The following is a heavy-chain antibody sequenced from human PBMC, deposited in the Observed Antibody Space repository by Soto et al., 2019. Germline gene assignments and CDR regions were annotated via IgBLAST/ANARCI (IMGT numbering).Heavy chain of an antibody. J-gene: IGHJ6*03. CDR1: GYTFTSYD. V-gene: IGHV1-8*01. CDR2: MNTNSGDT. CDR3: ATSRGVRGGVVVTPAMFPYYYYMDV. D-gene: IGHD2-15*01. Sequence: ASVKVSCKASGYTFTSYDIIWVRQATGQGLEWMGWMNTNSGDTGYTQRFQGRVTMTRNTSINTAYMELSSLKTDDAAVYYCATSRGVRGGVVVTPAMFPYYYYMDVCGEGTTVTVSS.